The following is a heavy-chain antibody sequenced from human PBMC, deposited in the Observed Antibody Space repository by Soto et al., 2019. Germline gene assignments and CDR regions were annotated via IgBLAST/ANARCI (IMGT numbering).Heavy chain of an antibody. J-gene: IGHJ4*02. CDR2: IYHSGST. Sequence: QVQLQESGPGLVKPSGTLSLTCAVSGGSISSSNWWSWVRQPPGKGLEWIGEIYHSGSTNYNPSLKSRVTISVSKCKNRFSVKLSSVTAADTAVYYCARCIAAAGPMDNWGRGRLFTVSS. CDR1: GGSISSSNW. CDR3: ARCIAAAGPMDN. D-gene: IGHD6-13*01. V-gene: IGHV4-4*02.